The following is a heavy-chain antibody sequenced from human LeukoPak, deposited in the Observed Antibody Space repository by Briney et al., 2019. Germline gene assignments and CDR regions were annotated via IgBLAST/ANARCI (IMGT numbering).Heavy chain of an antibody. Sequence: GGSLRLSCAASGFSFSDYGLHWVRQAPGKGLEWVALISYDGSQKNFADSVKGRFTTSRDNTKFTMYLEMNSLRAEDTAVYFCARDKDGWGIHDFWGQGTLVTVSS. CDR3: ARDKDGWGIHDF. CDR2: ISYDGSQK. V-gene: IGHV3-30*03. J-gene: IGHJ4*02. D-gene: IGHD3-16*01. CDR1: GFSFSDYG.